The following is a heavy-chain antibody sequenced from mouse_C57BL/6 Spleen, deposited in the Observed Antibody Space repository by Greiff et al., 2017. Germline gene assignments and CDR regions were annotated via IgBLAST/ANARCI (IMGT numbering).Heavy chain of an antibody. CDR3: ARDIPIDY. CDR2: INYDGSST. CDR1: GFTFSDYY. J-gene: IGHJ2*01. Sequence: EVKLMESEGGLVQPGSSMKLSCTASGFTFSDYYMAWVRQVPEKGLEWVANINYDGSSTYYLDSLKSRFIISRDNAKNILYLQMSSLKSEDTATYYCARDIPIDYWGQGTTLTVSS. D-gene: IGHD6-5*01. V-gene: IGHV5-16*01.